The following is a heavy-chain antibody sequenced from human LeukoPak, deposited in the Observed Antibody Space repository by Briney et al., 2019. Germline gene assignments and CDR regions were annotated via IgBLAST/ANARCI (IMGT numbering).Heavy chain of an antibody. J-gene: IGHJ4*02. CDR2: ISDSGSST. D-gene: IGHD6-19*01. V-gene: IGHV3-23*01. CDR1: GFTFSSYA. CDR3: TKDHGFYSSGWHPLFDH. Sequence: GGSLRLSCAASGFTFSSYAMSWVRQAPGKGLEWVSTISDSGSSTYYTDSVKGRFTFSRDNSKNTLHLQMNSLRAEDTAVYYCTKDHGFYSSGWHPLFDHWGQGTPVTVTP.